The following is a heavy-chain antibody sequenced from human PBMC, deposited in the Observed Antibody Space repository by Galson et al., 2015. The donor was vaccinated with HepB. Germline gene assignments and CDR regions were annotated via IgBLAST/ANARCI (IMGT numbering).Heavy chain of an antibody. CDR3: ARDGVMGVSYSSSWYFYYVDY. CDR2: FDPEDGET. V-gene: IGHV1-24*01. CDR1: GYTLTELS. J-gene: IGHJ4*02. D-gene: IGHD6-13*01. Sequence: SVKVSCKVSGYTLTELSMHWVRQAPGKGLEWMGGFDPEDGETIYAQKLQGRVTMTTDTSTSTAYMELRSLRSDDTAVYYCARDGVMGVSYSSSWYFYYVDYWGQGTLVTVSS.